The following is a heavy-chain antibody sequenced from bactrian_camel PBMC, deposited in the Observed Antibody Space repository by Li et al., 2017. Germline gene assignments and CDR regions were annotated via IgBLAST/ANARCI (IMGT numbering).Heavy chain of an antibody. CDR3: AADRLKCLGATWDGPVWNY. D-gene: IGHD4*01. Sequence: VQLVESGGGLVQPGGSLRLSCAASGFTFSSYAMSWIRQAPGMGLEWVSVIHAGGGRTYYADSVQGRFTVSRDATNNTVYLEMNSLKAEDTAVYYCAADRLKCLGATWDGPVWNYWGQGTQVTVS. CDR1: GFTFSSYA. CDR2: IHAGGGRT. V-gene: IGHV3S40*01. J-gene: IGHJ4*01.